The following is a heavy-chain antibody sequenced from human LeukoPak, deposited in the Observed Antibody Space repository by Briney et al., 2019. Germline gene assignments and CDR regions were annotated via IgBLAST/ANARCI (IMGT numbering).Heavy chain of an antibody. CDR1: GGSISSYY. J-gene: IGHJ5*02. CDR2: IYYSGST. V-gene: IGHV4-59*01. Sequence: SETLSLXCTVSGGSISSYYWSWIRQPPGKGLEWIGYIYYSGSTNYNPSLKRRVTISVDTSKNQFSLKLSSVTAADTAVYYCAREGATFDPWGQGTLVTVSS. D-gene: IGHD1-26*01. CDR3: AREGATFDP.